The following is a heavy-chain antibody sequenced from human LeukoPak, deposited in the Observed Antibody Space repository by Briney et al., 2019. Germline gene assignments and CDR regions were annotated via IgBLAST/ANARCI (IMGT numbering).Heavy chain of an antibody. J-gene: IGHJ4*02. Sequence: ASVKVSWKASGGTFSSHAISWVRPAPGQGLEWMGRIIPIFGTANYAQKFPGTVTITMDESTRPACMVLSSLSSVDTSVYYCASDRTTGAGLDFGGQGPLAIVSS. CDR1: GGTFSSHA. V-gene: IGHV1-69*05. D-gene: IGHD6-19*01. CDR3: ASDRTTGAGLDF. CDR2: IIPIFGTA.